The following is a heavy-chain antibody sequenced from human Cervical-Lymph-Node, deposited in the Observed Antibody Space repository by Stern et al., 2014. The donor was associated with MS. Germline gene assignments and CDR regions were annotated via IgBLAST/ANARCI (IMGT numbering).Heavy chain of an antibody. CDR2: IGDSSTPI. Sequence: VQLVESGGGLVQPGGSLRLSCAASGFMFSSYGMNWVRQAPGKGLEWGSYIGDSSTPIYYADSVKGRFTISRDNAKSSLYLQMNSLRAEDTAVYFCASLYYFSSGSFRYWGQGTLVTVSS. CDR3: ASLYYFSSGSFRY. CDR1: GFMFSSYG. V-gene: IGHV3-48*01. J-gene: IGHJ4*02. D-gene: IGHD3-10*01.